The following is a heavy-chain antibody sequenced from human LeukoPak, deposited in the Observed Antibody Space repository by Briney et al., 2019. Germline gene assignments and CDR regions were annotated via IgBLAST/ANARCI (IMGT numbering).Heavy chain of an antibody. D-gene: IGHD1-1*01. CDR2: INRDGSTT. Sequence: PGGSLRLSCAASGFTFSSYSMNWVRQAPGKGLVWVSRINRDGSTTNYADSVKGRFTISRDNAKNTLYLQMNSLRAEDAAVYYCARDEGTYGMDVWGQGTTVTVSS. CDR1: GFTFSSYS. J-gene: IGHJ6*02. CDR3: ARDEGTYGMDV. V-gene: IGHV3-74*01.